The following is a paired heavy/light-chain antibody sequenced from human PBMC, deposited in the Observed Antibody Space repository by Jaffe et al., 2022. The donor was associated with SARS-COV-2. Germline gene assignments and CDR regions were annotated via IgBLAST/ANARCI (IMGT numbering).Heavy chain of an antibody. CDR3: ARSTDFSGKSNY. CDR2: IYPGDSDT. V-gene: IGHV5-51*01. J-gene: IGHJ4*02. CDR1: GYSFSIYW. D-gene: IGHD4-4*01. Sequence: EVQLVQSGAEVKKPGESLKISCKGSGYSFSIYWIAWVRQMPGKGLEWMGIIYPGDSDTRYNPSFQGQVTISADKFISTAYLQWSSLKASDTAMYFCARSTDFSGKSNYWGQGTLVTVSS.
Light chain of an antibody. CDR1: DSNIGKNH. CDR2: END. Sequence: QSVLTQPPSVSAAPGQKVTISCSGSDSNIGKNHVSWYQQLPGTAPKLLIYENDKRPSGIPDRFSGSKSGTSATLGITGLQTGDEADYYCGTWDSSLTAVLFGGGTKLTVL. V-gene: IGLV1-51*02. CDR3: GTWDSSLTAVL. J-gene: IGLJ2*01.